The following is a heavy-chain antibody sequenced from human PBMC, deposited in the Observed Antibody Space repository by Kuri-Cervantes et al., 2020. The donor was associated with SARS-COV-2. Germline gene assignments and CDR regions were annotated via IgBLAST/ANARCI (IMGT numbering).Heavy chain of an antibody. CDR2: IYSGGTT. J-gene: IGHJ2*01. CDR3: ARAGYSTGWFPDWYFDL. CDR1: GFTVSTNY. Sequence: GGSLRLSCAVSGFTVSTNYMSWVRQAPGKGLEWVSIIYSGGTTYYADSVKGRFTISRDNSKNTVNLQMNSLRGEDTALYYCARAGYSTGWFPDWYFDLWGRGTLVTVSS. D-gene: IGHD6-19*01. V-gene: IGHV3-53*01.